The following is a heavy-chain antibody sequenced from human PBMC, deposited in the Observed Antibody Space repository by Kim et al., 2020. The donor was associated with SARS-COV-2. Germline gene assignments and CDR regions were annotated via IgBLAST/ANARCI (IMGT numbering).Heavy chain of an antibody. Sequence: GGSLRLSCAASGFTFSSYAMSWVRQAPGKGLEWVSAISGSGGSTYYADSVKGRFTISRDNSKNTLYLQMNSLRAEDTAVYYCTAAEVATFGGVIVKDLVDIWGQGTMVTVSS. CDR2: ISGSGGST. V-gene: IGHV3-23*01. CDR3: TAAEVATFGGVIVKDLVDI. CDR1: GFTFSSYA. J-gene: IGHJ3*02. D-gene: IGHD3-16*02.